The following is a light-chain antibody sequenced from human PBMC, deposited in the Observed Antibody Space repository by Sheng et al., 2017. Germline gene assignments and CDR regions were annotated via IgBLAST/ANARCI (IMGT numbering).Light chain of an antibody. Sequence: EIVLTQSPGTLSLSPGERATLSCRASQSVGSSYLAWYQQKPGQAPRLLIYGASRRATGIPDRFSGSGSGTDFTLTISRLEPEDFAVYYCQLYGGSPLFTFGPGTKVDIK. V-gene: IGKV3-20*01. CDR3: QLYGGSPLFT. J-gene: IGKJ3*01. CDR1: QSVGSSY. CDR2: GAS.